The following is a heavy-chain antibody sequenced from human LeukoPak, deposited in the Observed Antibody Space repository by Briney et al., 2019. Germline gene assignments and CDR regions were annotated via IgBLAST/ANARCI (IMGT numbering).Heavy chain of an antibody. CDR1: GFTVSSNY. D-gene: IGHD3-10*02. J-gene: IGHJ3*02. CDR3: ATDVRGVDSGAFDI. CDR2: IYSGGST. V-gene: IGHV3-53*01. Sequence: GGSLRLSCAASGFTVSSNYMSWVRQAPGKGLEWVSVIYSGGSTYYADSVKGRFTISRDNSKNTLYLQMNSLRAEDTAVYYCATDVRGVDSGAFDIWGQGTMVTVSS.